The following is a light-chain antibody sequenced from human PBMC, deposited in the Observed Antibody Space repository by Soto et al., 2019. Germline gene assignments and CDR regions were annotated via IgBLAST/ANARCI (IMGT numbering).Light chain of an antibody. CDR2: AAS. Sequence: DIQMTQSPCSRYQSVADRVNITCRASQGISTYLNWYQQKPGKAPKLLIYAASSLQSGVPSRFSGSGSETDFTLTISSLQPEDFATYSCQQSYSTTWTFGQGTRLEIK. CDR1: QGISTY. V-gene: IGKV1-39*01. J-gene: IGKJ5*01. CDR3: QQSYSTTWT.